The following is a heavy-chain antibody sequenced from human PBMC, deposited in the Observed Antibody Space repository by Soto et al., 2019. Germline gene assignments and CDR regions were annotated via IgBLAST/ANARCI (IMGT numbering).Heavy chain of an antibody. J-gene: IGHJ4*02. D-gene: IGHD3-9*01. CDR3: ARGLRYFDPHLDY. Sequence: PSETLSLTCAVYGGSFSGYYWSWIRQPPGKGLEWIGEINHSGSTNYNPSLKSRVTISVDTSKNQFSLKLSSVTAAHTAVYYCARGLRYFDPHLDYWGQGTLVTVSS. CDR1: GGSFSGYY. V-gene: IGHV4-34*01. CDR2: INHSGST.